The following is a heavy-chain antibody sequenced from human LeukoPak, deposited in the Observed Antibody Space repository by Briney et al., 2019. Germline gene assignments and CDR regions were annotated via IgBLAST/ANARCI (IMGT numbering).Heavy chain of an antibody. CDR2: ISFNGDTT. J-gene: IGHJ3*02. CDR3: AKDLRVAALDI. V-gene: IGHV3-30-3*01. CDR1: GFTFSRYA. D-gene: IGHD6-19*01. Sequence: PGGSLRLSCAASGFTFSRYAMHWARQAPGKGLEWVTFISFNGDTTYYADSVKGRFTISRDNSKNTLYLQMNSLRAEDTAVYYCAKDLRVAALDIWGQGTMVIVSS.